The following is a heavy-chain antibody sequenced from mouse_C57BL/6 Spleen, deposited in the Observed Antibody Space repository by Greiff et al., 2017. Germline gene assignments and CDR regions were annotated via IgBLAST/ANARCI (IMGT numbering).Heavy chain of an antibody. CDR1: GYTFTSYW. Sequence: VQLQQPGAELVKPGASVKLSCKASGYTFTSYWMHWVKQRPGQGLEWIGMIHLNSGSTNYNEKFKSKATLTVDKSSSTAYLQLSSLKSEDTAVYYCARDGSSYKYYFDYWGQGTTLTVSS. V-gene: IGHV1-64*01. D-gene: IGHD1-1*01. CDR3: ARDGSSYKYYFDY. CDR2: IHLNSGST. J-gene: IGHJ2*01.